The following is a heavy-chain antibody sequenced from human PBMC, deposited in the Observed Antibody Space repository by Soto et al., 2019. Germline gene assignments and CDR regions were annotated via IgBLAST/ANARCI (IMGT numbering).Heavy chain of an antibody. D-gene: IGHD6-13*01. CDR3: AREVDWQQIDPYNWFDP. Sequence: QVQLVQSGAEVKKPGSSVKVSCKASGGTFSSYAISWVRQAPGQGLEWTGGIIPIFGTANYAQKFQGRVTITEDESTSTAYMERSRLRSEDTAVYYCAREVDWQQIDPYNWFDPLGQGTLVTVSS. CDR1: GGTFSSYA. V-gene: IGHV1-69*01. CDR2: IIPIFGTA. J-gene: IGHJ5*02.